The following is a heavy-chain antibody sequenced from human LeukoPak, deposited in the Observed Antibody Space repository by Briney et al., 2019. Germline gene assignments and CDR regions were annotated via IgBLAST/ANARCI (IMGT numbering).Heavy chain of an antibody. J-gene: IGHJ5*02. CDR3: ARDLFSSSWPHNWFDP. D-gene: IGHD6-13*01. CDR2: IYTSGST. Sequence: SETLSLTCTVSGASISSSHYYWSWIRQPAGKGLEWIGRIYTSGSTNHNPSLKSRVTISVDTSKNQFSLKLSSVTAADTAVYYCARDLFSSSWPHNWFDPWGQGTLVTVSS. CDR1: GASISSSHYY. V-gene: IGHV4-61*02.